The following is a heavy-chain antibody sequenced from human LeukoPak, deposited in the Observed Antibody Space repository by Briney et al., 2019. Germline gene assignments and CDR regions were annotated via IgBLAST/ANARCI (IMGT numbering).Heavy chain of an antibody. CDR3: ARAKGCSSTSCPYYFDY. CDR1: GYTFTSYG. V-gene: IGHV1-18*01. CDR2: ISAYNGNT. D-gene: IGHD2-2*01. J-gene: IGHJ4*02. Sequence: ASAKVSCKASGYTFTSYGISWVRQAPGQGLEWMGWISAYNGNTNYAQKFQGRVTITTDESTSTAYMELSSLRSEDTAVYYCARAKGCSSTSCPYYFDYWGQGTLVTVSS.